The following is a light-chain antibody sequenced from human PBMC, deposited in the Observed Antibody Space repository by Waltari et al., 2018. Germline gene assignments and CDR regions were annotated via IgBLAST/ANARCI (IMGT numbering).Light chain of an antibody. CDR2: EVS. CDR1: SSDVGGYNY. J-gene: IGLJ2*01. Sequence: QSALTQPASVSGSPGQSITISCTGTSSDVGGYNYVSWYQQHPGKAPKLMIYEVSNRPSGVSKRFSGSKSGNTAALTISGLRAEDEADYYCSSYTSSSTVFGGGTKLTVL. CDR3: SSYTSSSTV. V-gene: IGLV2-14*01.